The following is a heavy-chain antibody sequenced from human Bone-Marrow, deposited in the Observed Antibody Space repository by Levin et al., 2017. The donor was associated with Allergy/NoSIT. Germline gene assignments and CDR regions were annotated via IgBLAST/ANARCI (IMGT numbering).Heavy chain of an antibody. CDR1: GFIFSSDG. CDR3: AKERFLLDY. Sequence: GGSLRLSCAASGFIFSSDGMHWVRQAPGKGLEWVALISNDGSNKFYADPVKGRFTISRDNTKNTLYLQMNNLRTNDTAVYYCAKERFLLDYWGQGTLVTVSS. CDR2: ISNDGSNK. D-gene: IGHD3-16*01. J-gene: IGHJ4*02. V-gene: IGHV3-30*18.